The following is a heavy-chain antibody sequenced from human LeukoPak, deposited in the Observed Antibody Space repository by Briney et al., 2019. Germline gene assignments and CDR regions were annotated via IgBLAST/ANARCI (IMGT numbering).Heavy chain of an antibody. V-gene: IGHV3-23*01. CDR1: GFTFSSYA. Sequence: GGSLRLSCVASGFTFSSYAMSWVRQAPGKGLEWVSAISGSGGSTYYADSVKGRFTISRDNSKNTLYLQMNSLRAEDTAVYYCAKAMRNHYYGSGSLDYWGQGTLVTVSS. J-gene: IGHJ4*02. D-gene: IGHD3-10*01. CDR2: ISGSGGST. CDR3: AKAMRNHYYGSGSLDY.